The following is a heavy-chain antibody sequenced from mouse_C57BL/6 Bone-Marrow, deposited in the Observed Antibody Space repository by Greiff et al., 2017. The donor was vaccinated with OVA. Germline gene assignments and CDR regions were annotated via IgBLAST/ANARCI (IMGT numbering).Heavy chain of an antibody. D-gene: IGHD2-5*01. CDR2: IDPNSGGT. Sequence: QVQLQQPGAELVKPGASVKLSCKASGYTFTSYWMHWVKQRPGRGLEWIGRIDPNSGGTKYNEKFKSKATLTVDKPSSTAYMQLSSLTSEDSAVYYCARSGPHSNYGSYYAMDYWGQGTSVTVSS. CDR1: GYTFTSYW. V-gene: IGHV1-72*01. CDR3: ARSGPHSNYGSYYAMDY. J-gene: IGHJ4*01.